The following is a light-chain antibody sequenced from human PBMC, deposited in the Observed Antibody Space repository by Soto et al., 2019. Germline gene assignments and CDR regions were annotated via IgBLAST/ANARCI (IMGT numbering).Light chain of an antibody. V-gene: IGKV3-15*01. CDR1: QSISDT. Sequence: EIVMTQSPATLSVSPGGRATLSCRASQSISDTLAWYQQKPGQAPSLLIHGASTRAPGFPARFSGSGSGTDFTLTISSLQSEDFAVYYCQQYDNWPWTFGQGTKVDIK. CDR2: GAS. J-gene: IGKJ1*01. CDR3: QQYDNWPWT.